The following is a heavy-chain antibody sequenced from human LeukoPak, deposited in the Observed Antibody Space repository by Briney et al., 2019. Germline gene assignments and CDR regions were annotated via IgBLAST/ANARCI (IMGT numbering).Heavy chain of an antibody. CDR1: GDSISSYY. D-gene: IGHD3-3*01. Sequence: SETLSLTCTVSGDSISSYYWSWIRPPAGKGLEWIGYIYYSGSTNYNPSLKSRVTISVDTSKYQFSLKLSSVTAADTAVYFCARHTNRLDAFDIWGQGTMVTVSS. CDR3: ARHTNRLDAFDI. J-gene: IGHJ3*02. CDR2: IYYSGST. V-gene: IGHV4-59*08.